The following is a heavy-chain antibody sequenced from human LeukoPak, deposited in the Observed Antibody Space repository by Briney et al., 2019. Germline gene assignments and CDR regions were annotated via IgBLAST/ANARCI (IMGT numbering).Heavy chain of an antibody. Sequence: PGGSLRLSCSASGFTFSRYAMHWVRQAPGKGLEFVSAISSSGGSTYYADSVKGRFTISRDNSKNTLFLQMSSLRAEDTAVYYCARVTLYAESALDYWGEGSLVTVSS. J-gene: IGHJ4*02. CDR1: GFTFSRYA. CDR2: ISSSGGST. D-gene: IGHD4-17*01. CDR3: ARVTLYAESALDY. V-gene: IGHV3-64*04.